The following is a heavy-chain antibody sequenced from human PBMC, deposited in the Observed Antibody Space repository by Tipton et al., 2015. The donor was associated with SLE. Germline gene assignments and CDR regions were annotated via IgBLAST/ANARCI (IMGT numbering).Heavy chain of an antibody. Sequence: TLSLTCTVSGGSISSGGYYWSWIRQHPGKGLEWIGYIFYSGNTYYNPSLKSRVTISVDTSKNQFSLKLSSVTAADTAVYYCAGLGAGRGYFDYWGQGTLVTVSS. CDR2: IFYSGNT. CDR3: AGLGAGRGYFDY. CDR1: GGSISSGGYY. D-gene: IGHD3-10*01. J-gene: IGHJ4*02. V-gene: IGHV4-31*03.